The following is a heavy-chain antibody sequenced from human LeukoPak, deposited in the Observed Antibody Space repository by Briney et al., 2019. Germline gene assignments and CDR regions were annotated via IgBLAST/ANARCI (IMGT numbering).Heavy chain of an antibody. CDR1: GGSISSGSYY. J-gene: IGHJ6*03. Sequence: SETLSLTCTVSGGSISSGSYYWTWIRQPAGKGLEWIGRIYTTGSTNYNPSLKSRVTISMDTSKNQFSLRLSSVTAADTAVYYCARGITETFYYYYMDVWGKGTTVTVSS. D-gene: IGHD3-10*01. V-gene: IGHV4-61*02. CDR2: IYTTGST. CDR3: ARGITETFYYYYMDV.